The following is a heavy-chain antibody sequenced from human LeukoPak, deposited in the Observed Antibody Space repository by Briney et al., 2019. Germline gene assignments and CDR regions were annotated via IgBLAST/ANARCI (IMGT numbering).Heavy chain of an antibody. CDR3: VRADPWLGVGAAHFDY. Sequence: GESLRLSCIGSEFTFNKYWMNWVRQAPGKGLEWVANINQDGTDKNYVDSVKGRFTISRDNAKNSLYLQMNSLRAEDSGVYYCVRADPWLGVGAAHFDYWGQGTLVTVSS. V-gene: IGHV3-7*01. J-gene: IGHJ4*02. D-gene: IGHD1-26*01. CDR2: INQDGTDK. CDR1: EFTFNKYW.